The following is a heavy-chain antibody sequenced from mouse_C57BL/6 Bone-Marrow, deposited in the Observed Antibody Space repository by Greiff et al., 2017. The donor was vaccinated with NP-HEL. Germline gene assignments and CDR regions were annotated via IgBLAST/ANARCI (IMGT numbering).Heavy chain of an antibody. J-gene: IGHJ4*01. CDR2: IYPGGGYT. V-gene: IGHV1-63*01. D-gene: IGHD1-1*01. CDR1: GYTFTNYW. CDR3: ARTPNYCVSSYEGGAMGD. Sequence: QVQLQQSGAELVRPGTSVKMSCKASGYTFTNYWIGWAKQRPGHGLEWIGDIYPGGGYTNYNEKFKGKATLTADKSSSTAYMQISSLTSEDSAIYYCARTPNYCVSSYEGGAMGDWGHGTSVTVSS.